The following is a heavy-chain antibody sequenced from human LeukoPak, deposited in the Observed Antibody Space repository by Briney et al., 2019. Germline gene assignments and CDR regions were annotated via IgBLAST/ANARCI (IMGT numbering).Heavy chain of an antibody. V-gene: IGHV3-7*01. CDR3: ARWGVQWGPDY. D-gene: IGHD1-26*01. Sequence: GGSLRLSCVVSGFTFSNYQMTWVRQAPGKGLEWVANIKEDGSEEYYVDSVKGRFSISRDNAHNSLYLQMSSLRAEDTAVYYFARWGVQWGPDYWGQGTLVTVSS. CDR2: IKEDGSEE. J-gene: IGHJ4*02. CDR1: GFTFSNYQ.